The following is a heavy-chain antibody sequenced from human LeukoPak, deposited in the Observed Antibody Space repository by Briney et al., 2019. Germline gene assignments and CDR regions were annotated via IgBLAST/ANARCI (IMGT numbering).Heavy chain of an antibody. CDR2: INADGSTA. Sequence: PGGSLRLSCAASGFTFGNSWVHWVRQAPGKGLMWVSLINADGSTATYADSVKGRFTISRDNARNTLSLQINSLTIEDTAVYYCVVVVEPPDSDGFDVWGQGTMITVSS. V-gene: IGHV3-74*01. D-gene: IGHD1-14*01. CDR1: GFTFGNSW. J-gene: IGHJ3*01. CDR3: VVVVEPPDSDGFDV.